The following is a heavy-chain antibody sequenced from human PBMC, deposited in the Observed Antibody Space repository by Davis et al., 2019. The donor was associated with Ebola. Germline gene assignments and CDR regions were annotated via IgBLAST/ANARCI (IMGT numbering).Heavy chain of an antibody. CDR1: GGSISSYY. J-gene: IGHJ4*02. CDR2: IYYSGTT. D-gene: IGHD3-10*01. CDR3: ARGHYGSHFDF. V-gene: IGHV4-59*01. Sequence: SETLSLTCSVSGGSISSYYWSWIRRPPGKGLEWIGYIYYSGTTNYNPSLKSRVTLSVDTSKNQFSLNLTSVTAADTAGYYCARGHYGSHFDFWGQGTLVTVSS.